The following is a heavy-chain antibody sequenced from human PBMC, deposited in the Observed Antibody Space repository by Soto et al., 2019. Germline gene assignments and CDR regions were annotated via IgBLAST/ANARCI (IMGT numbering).Heavy chain of an antibody. CDR2: IKRDGSEK. V-gene: IGHV3-7*01. CDR3: ARAQLPPECSSASCYVDY. Sequence: GGSLRLSCAASGFTFSSYWMTWVRQVPGKGLEWVANIKRDGSEKYYVDSVKGRFTISRDNAQESLYLQMNSLRAEDTAVYYCARAQLPPECSSASCYVDYWGQGALVTVSS. CDR1: GFTFSSYW. J-gene: IGHJ4*02. D-gene: IGHD2-2*01.